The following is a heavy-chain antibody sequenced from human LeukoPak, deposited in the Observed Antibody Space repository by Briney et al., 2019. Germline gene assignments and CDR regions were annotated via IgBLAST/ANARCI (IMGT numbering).Heavy chain of an antibody. V-gene: IGHV3-13*01. Sequence: GGSLRLSCAASGFTFRSYDMHWVRQATGKGLEWVSAIGTAGDTYYPGSVKGRFTISRENAKNSLYLQMNSLRAGHTAVYYCARYSSSSSFDYWGQGTLVTVSS. CDR3: ARYSSSSSFDY. CDR2: IGTAGDT. J-gene: IGHJ4*02. CDR1: GFTFRSYD. D-gene: IGHD6-13*01.